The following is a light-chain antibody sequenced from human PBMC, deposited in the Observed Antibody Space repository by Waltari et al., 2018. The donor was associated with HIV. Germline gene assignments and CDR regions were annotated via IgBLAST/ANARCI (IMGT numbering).Light chain of an antibody. J-gene: IGLJ2*01. CDR2: DIN. CDR1: SSNIGYNY. V-gene: IGLV1-51*01. CDR3: ATWDSGLSAVV. Sequence: QSVLTQPPSVSATPGQKVTISCSGSSSNIGYNYEFWYQQLPGTAPKLLIYDINKRPSGIPYRFSGSKSGTSATLGIPGLQTGDEADYYCATWDSGLSAVVFGGGTKLTVL.